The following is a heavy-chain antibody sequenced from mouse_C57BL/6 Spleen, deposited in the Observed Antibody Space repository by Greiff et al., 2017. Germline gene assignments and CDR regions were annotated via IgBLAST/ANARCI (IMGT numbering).Heavy chain of an antibody. J-gene: IGHJ4*01. CDR2: ISSGGSYT. V-gene: IGHV5-6*01. CDR3: ARFGTTVVATDAMDY. CDR1: GFTFSSYG. D-gene: IGHD1-1*01. Sequence: EVKLVESGGDLVKPGGSLKLSCAASGFTFSSYGMSWVRQTPDKRLEWVATISSGGSYTYYPDSVKGRFTISRDNAKNTLYLQMSSRKSEDTAMYYCARFGTTVVATDAMDYWGQGTSVTVSS.